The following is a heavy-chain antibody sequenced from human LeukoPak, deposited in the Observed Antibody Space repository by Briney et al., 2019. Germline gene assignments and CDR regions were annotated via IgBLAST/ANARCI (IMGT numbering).Heavy chain of an antibody. Sequence: GGSLRLSCAASGFTFSSYWMSWVRQAPGKGLEWVANIKQDGSEKYYVDSVKGRFTISRDNAKNSLYLQMNSLRAEDTAVYYCARVGPTSLWFGEPGWYFDLWGRGTLVTVSS. J-gene: IGHJ2*01. CDR1: GFTFSSYW. V-gene: IGHV3-7*01. CDR3: ARVGPTSLWFGEPGWYFDL. D-gene: IGHD3-10*01. CDR2: IKQDGSEK.